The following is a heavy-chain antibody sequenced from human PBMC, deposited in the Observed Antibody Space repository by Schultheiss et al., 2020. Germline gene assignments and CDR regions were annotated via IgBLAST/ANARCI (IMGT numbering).Heavy chain of an antibody. CDR2: MYYSGST. Sequence: SETLSLTCTVSGGSISSSSYYWGWIRQPPGKGLEWIGSMYYSGSTYYNPSLKSRVTISVDTSKNQFSLKLSSVTAADTAVYYCASAYPEYCSSTSCSRGWFDPWGQGTLVTVSS. CDR3: ASAYPEYCSSTSCSRGWFDP. J-gene: IGHJ5*02. CDR1: GGSISSSSYY. D-gene: IGHD2-2*01. V-gene: IGHV4-39*01.